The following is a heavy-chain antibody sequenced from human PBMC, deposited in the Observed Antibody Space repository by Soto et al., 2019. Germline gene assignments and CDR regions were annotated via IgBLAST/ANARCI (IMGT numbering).Heavy chain of an antibody. CDR2: IYDRGST. CDR3: ASDWGPYWFDS. CDR1: GGAPGGCTNY. Sequence: PAETLTLTCTVSGGAPGGCTNYWSCVRQSPGKEMECFGYIYDRGSTNSNPSLMGRVTLSQDTSSNQFSLTMNSVGASVTAVYYCASDWGPYWFDSWGQGILVTVSS. J-gene: IGHJ5*01. D-gene: IGHD3-16*01. V-gene: IGHV4-61*01.